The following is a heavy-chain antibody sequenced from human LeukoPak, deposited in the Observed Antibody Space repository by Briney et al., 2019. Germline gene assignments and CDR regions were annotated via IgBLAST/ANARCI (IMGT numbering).Heavy chain of an antibody. CDR2: IYYNGDT. V-gene: IGHV4-39*01. CDR3: ARLRGYTSGNPGY. Sequence: SETLSLTCTVSGASISSSSYYWGWIRQPPGKGLEWIGSIYYNGDTYYYSSLKSRLTISVDTSKNQFTLKLSSMTAADTALYYCARLRGYTSGNPGYWGQGSLVTVSS. CDR1: GASISSSSYY. D-gene: IGHD5-18*01. J-gene: IGHJ4*02.